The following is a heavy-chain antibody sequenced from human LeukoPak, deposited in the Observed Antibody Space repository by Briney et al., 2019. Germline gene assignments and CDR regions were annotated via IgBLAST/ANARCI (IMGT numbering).Heavy chain of an antibody. CDR3: ARRTSYDVWSGLYFDY. V-gene: IGHV4-34*01. CDR2: INHSGST. CDR1: GGSFSGYY. D-gene: IGHD3-3*01. Sequence: PSETLSLTCAVYGGSFSGYYWSWIRQPPGKGLEWIGEINHSGSTNYNPSLKSRVTISVDTSKNQFSLKLSSVTAADTAVYYCARRTSYDVWSGLYFDYWGQGTLVTVSS. J-gene: IGHJ4*02.